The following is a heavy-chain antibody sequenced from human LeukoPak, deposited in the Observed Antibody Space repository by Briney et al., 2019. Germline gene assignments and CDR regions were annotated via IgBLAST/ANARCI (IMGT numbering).Heavy chain of an antibody. CDR1: GGSISSGGYY. J-gene: IGHJ4*02. CDR3: ARDRCSSTSCYFDY. D-gene: IGHD2-2*01. V-gene: IGHV4-31*03. Sequence: SETPSLTCTVSGGSISSGGYYWSWIRQHPGKGLEWIGYIYYSGSTYYNPSLKSRVTISVDTSKNQFSLKLSSVTAADTAVYYCARDRCSSTSCYFDYWGQGTLVTVSS. CDR2: IYYSGST.